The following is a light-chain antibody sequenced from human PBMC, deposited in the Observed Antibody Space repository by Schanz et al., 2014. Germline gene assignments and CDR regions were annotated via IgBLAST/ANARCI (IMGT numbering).Light chain of an antibody. CDR3: QSYDTRLSAVV. J-gene: IGLJ3*02. CDR1: SSNIGADSD. V-gene: IGLV1-40*01. CDR2: DNF. Sequence: QSVLTQPPSVSGAPGQRVTISCTGSSSNIGADSDVHWYQHLPGTAPKLLIYDNFNRPSGVPDRFSGSTSGTSASLAITGLQAADEADYYCQSYDTRLSAVVFGGGTKLTVL.